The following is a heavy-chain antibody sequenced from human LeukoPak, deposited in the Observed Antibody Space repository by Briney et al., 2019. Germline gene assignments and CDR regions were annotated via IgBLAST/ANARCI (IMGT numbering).Heavy chain of an antibody. J-gene: IGHJ6*02. CDR1: GLTFSNYA. V-gene: IGHV3-23*01. CDR2: ISGSGGST. Sequence: GGSLGLSCAASGLTFSNYAMSWVRQAPGKGLEWVSAISGSGGSTYYADSVKGRFTISRDNSKNTLYLQMNSLRAEDTAVYYCAKETAVVGWYHGMDVWGQWTTVTVSS. D-gene: IGHD6-19*01. CDR3: AKETAVVGWYHGMDV.